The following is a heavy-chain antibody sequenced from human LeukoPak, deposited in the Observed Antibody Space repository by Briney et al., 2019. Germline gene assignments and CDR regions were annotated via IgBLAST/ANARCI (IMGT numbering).Heavy chain of an antibody. J-gene: IGHJ3*02. CDR1: GVSISSGGYY. Sequence: SETLSLTCTVSGVSISSGGYYWSWIRQHPGKGLEWIGFIYTSGSTNYNPSLKSRVTMSVDTSKNQFSLKLSSVTAADTAVYYCARERNYYDSSGYRRDAFDIWGQGTMVTVSS. V-gene: IGHV4-61*08. CDR2: IYTSGST. D-gene: IGHD3-22*01. CDR3: ARERNYYDSSGYRRDAFDI.